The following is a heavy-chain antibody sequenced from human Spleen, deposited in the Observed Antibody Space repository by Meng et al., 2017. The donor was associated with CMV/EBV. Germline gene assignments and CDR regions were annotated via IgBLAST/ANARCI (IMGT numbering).Heavy chain of an antibody. CDR2: IYSGGSST. V-gene: IGHV3-23*03. CDR3: ARDPISAEYYYYYGMDV. CDR1: GFTFSSYA. Sequence: GGSLRLSCAASGFTFSSYAMSWVRQAPGKGLEWVSAIYSGGSSTYYADSVKGRFTISRDNAKNSLYLQMNSLRAEDTAVYYCARDPISAEYYYYYGMDVWGQGTTVTVSS. D-gene: IGHD3-3*01. J-gene: IGHJ6*02.